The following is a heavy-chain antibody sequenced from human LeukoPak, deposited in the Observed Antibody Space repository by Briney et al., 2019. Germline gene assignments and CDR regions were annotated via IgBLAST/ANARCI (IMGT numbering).Heavy chain of an antibody. CDR1: GFTFSSYW. CDR3: ARVFPRYYDFWSGYYWYFDL. CDR2: IKQDGSEK. J-gene: IGHJ2*01. D-gene: IGHD3-3*01. V-gene: IGHV3-7*01. Sequence: PGGSLRLSCAASGFTFSSYWMSWVRQAPGKGLEWVANIKQDGSEKYYVDSVKGRFTISRDNAKNSLYLQMNSLRAEDTAVYYCARVFPRYYDFWSGYYWYFDLWGRGTLVTVSS.